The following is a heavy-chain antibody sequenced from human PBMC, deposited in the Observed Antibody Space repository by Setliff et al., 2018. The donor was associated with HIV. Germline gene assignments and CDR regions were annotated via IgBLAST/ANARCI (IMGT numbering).Heavy chain of an antibody. D-gene: IGHD4-17*01. J-gene: IGHJ4*02. V-gene: IGHV1-46*01. CDR2: INPSGGST. Sequence: ASVKVSCKASGYTFTNYYMHWVRQAPGQGLEWMGIINPSGGSTSYAQKFQGRITLTTDTSTSTAYMELRSLRSDDTAVYYCARDLPYGDYGRWDYWGQGMLVTVSS. CDR1: GYTFTNYY. CDR3: ARDLPYGDYGRWDY.